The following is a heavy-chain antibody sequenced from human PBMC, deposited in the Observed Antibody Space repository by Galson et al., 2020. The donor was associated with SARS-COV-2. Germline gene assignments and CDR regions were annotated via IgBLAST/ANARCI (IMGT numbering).Heavy chain of an antibody. V-gene: IGHV3-30*03. D-gene: IGHD1-1*01. Sequence: GESLKLYCAASGFTFSHSGIHWVRQAPGKRLEWVAVIYYDGRQKYYGHSLTGRFTISRANSKHTLYLQMSSLRGEDTGVYYCAISDVDYDWRNGMDVCGQVTTVTV. CDR1: GFTFSHSG. CDR2: IYYDGRQK. CDR3: AISDVDYDWRNGMDV. J-gene: IGHJ6*02.